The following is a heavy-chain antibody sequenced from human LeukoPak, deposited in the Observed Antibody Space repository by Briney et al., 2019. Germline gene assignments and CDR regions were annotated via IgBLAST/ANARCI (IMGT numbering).Heavy chain of an antibody. CDR1: GGSISSCY. D-gene: IGHD6-19*01. J-gene: IGHJ4*02. CDR3: ARSPDLIAVAGTFDY. CDR2: IYYSGST. Sequence: SETLSLTCTVSGGSISSCYWSWIRQPPGKGLEWIGYIYYSGSTNYNPSLKSRVTISVDTSKNQFSLKLSSVTAADTAVYYCARSPDLIAVAGTFDYWGQGTLVTVSS. V-gene: IGHV4-59*01.